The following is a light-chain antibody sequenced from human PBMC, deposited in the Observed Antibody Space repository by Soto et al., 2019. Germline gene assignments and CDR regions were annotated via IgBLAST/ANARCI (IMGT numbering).Light chain of an antibody. CDR3: CSYAGSHTPV. CDR1: SSDVGGYNY. V-gene: IGLV2-11*01. CDR2: DVS. J-gene: IGLJ1*01. Sequence: QSALTQPRSVSGSPGQSVTISCTGTSSDVGGYNYVSWYQQHPGKAPKLMIYDVSKRPSGVPDRFSGSKSGNTASLTISGLQAEDEADYYCCSYAGSHTPVFGTGTKLTVL.